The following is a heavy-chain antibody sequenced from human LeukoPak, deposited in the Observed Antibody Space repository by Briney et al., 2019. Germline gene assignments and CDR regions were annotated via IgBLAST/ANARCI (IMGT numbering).Heavy chain of an antibody. CDR2: TRNKANSYTT. Sequence: PGGSLRLSCAASGFTVSSNYMSWVRQAPGKGLEWVGRTRNKANSYTTEYAASVKGRFTISRDASKNSLYLQMNSLKSEDTAVYYCAHGYSGYPDVFDIWGQGTMVTVSS. CDR1: GFTVSSNY. D-gene: IGHD5-12*01. CDR3: AHGYSGYPDVFDI. V-gene: IGHV3-72*01. J-gene: IGHJ3*02.